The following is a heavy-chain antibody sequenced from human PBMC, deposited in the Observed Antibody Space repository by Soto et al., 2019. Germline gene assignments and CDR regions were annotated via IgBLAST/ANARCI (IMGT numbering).Heavy chain of an antibody. CDR1: TFTFRNYG. CDR3: AKEFTAYSSGWFFDY. Sequence: GGSLRLSCAVSTFTFRNYGMQWVRQAPGKGLEWLEVISHDGRVQYYADSVKGRFTISRDNSRNTLFLQMNGLRAEDTAVYYCAKEFTAYSSGWFFDYWGQEPWSPSPQ. D-gene: IGHD6-13*01. J-gene: IGHJ4*01. CDR2: ISHDGRVQ. V-gene: IGHV3-30*18.